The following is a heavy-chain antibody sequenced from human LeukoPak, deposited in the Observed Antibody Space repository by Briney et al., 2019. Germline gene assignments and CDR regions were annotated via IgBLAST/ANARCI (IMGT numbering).Heavy chain of an antibody. V-gene: IGHV3-23*01. CDR3: AKNRGANYYNYYMDV. D-gene: IGHD4/OR15-4a*01. CDR2: ICGGGRDT. J-gene: IGHJ6*03. Sequence: PGGSLRLSCAASGFTFSTYAMSWVRQAPGKGLEWLSTICGGGRDTFYADSVKGRFTVSRDNSKNTLYLQMSSLRAEDTAVYFCAKNRGANYYNYYMDVWGKGTTVTVSS. CDR1: GFTFSTYA.